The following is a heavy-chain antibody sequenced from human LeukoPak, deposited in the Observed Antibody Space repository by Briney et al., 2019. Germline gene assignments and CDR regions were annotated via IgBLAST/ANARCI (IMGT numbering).Heavy chain of an antibody. CDR2: INHSGST. CDR1: GRSFSGYY. J-gene: IGHJ4*02. V-gene: IGHV4-34*01. Sequence: SETLSLTCAVYGRSFSGYYWSWIRQPPGKGLEWIGEINHSGSTNYNPSLKSRVTISVDTSKNQFSLKLSSVTAADTAVYYCARGRAGYGFFYYFDYWGQGTLVTVSS. CDR3: ARGRAGYGFFYYFDY. D-gene: IGHD5-24*01.